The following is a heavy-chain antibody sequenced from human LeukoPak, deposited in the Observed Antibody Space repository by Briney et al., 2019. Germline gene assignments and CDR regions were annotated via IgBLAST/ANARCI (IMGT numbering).Heavy chain of an antibody. CDR1: GGSISGTNW. CDR3: SRESGPFCPFGY. Sequence: PSGTLSLTCGVSGGSISGTNWWSWVRQPPGQGLEWIGEISLAGQTNYNPSLNGRVTMSLDKSSNQLSLHLTSVTAADTATYYCSRESGPFCPFGYWGQGTLVMVSS. V-gene: IGHV4-4*02. J-gene: IGHJ4*02. D-gene: IGHD1-26*01. CDR2: ISLAGQT.